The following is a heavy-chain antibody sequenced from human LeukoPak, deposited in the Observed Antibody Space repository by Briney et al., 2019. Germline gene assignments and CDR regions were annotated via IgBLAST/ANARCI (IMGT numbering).Heavy chain of an antibody. Sequence: SETLSVTCTVSGGSISSYFWTWIRQPPGEGLEWIGYIYYTGSTKYNPSLKSRVTISVDTSKNQFSLKLSSVTAADTAVYFCARYGYDSPYYFDYWGQGTLVTVSA. CDR2: IYYTGST. V-gene: IGHV4-59*01. D-gene: IGHD5-12*01. CDR3: ARYGYDSPYYFDY. CDR1: GGSISSYF. J-gene: IGHJ4*02.